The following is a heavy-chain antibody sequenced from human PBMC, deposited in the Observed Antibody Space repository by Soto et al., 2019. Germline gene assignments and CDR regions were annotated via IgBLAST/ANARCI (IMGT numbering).Heavy chain of an antibody. CDR2: INAGNGNT. Sequence: QVQLVQSGAEVKKPGASVKVSCKASGYTFTSYAMHWVRQAPGQRLEWMGWINAGNGNTKYSQKFQGRVTITRDTSASTAYMQLSSLRSEDTAVYYCASSYSNYAPIEYYYHGMDVWGQGTTVTVSS. CDR1: GYTFTSYA. CDR3: ASSYSNYAPIEYYYHGMDV. D-gene: IGHD4-4*01. J-gene: IGHJ6*02. V-gene: IGHV1-3*01.